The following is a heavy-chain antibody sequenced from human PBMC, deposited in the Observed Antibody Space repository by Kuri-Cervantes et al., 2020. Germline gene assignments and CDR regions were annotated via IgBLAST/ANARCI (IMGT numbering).Heavy chain of an antibody. Sequence: GESLKISGAASGFTFSSYWMHWVRQAPGKGLVWVSRINSDGSSTSYADSVKGRFTISRDNAKNTLYLQMNSLRAEDTAVYYCAVAYCGGDCSGTYYYYGMDVWGQGTTVTVSS. CDR2: INSDGSST. CDR1: GFTFSSYW. CDR3: AVAYCGGDCSGTYYYYGMDV. J-gene: IGHJ6*02. V-gene: IGHV3-74*01. D-gene: IGHD2-21*02.